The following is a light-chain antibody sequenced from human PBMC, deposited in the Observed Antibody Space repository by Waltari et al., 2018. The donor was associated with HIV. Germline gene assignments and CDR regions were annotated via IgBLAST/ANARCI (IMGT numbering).Light chain of an antibody. Sequence: QSALTQPASVSGSPGQSITISCPGANTDIGLYNLVSWYRQHPDKAPQLVIYGVHTLPSGVSDRFSGSKSGNTASLTISSLQAEDEADYYCSSYTNTDILLFGGGTKLTVL. V-gene: IGLV2-14*01. CDR3: SSYTNTDILL. CDR2: GVH. J-gene: IGLJ2*01. CDR1: NTDIGLYNL.